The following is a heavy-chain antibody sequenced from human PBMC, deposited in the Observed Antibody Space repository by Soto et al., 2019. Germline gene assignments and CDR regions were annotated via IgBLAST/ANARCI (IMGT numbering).Heavy chain of an antibody. CDR2: IDYDGSDT. CDR3: ARLWRSSGWYGDFDY. V-gene: IGHV3-74*01. CDR1: GFSLSSHW. Sequence: GGSRRLSCAASGFSLSSHWMHWVRQAPGKGLVWVSRIDYDGSDTGYADSVKGRFTISRDNAKNPLYLQINSLRAADTALYYCARLWRSSGWYGDFDYWGQGTLVTVSS. D-gene: IGHD6-19*01. J-gene: IGHJ4*02.